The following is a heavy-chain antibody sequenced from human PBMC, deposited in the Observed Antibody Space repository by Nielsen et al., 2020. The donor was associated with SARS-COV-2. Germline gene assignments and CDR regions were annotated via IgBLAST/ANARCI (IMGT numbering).Heavy chain of an antibody. D-gene: IGHD5/OR15-5a*01. V-gene: IGHV4-31*03. Sequence: SDTLSLNCTVSGGSISSGGYYWSWIRHHPGKGLEWIGYIYFSGRTCYNPSLKSRVTISVDTSKNQFSLSLRSVTAADTALYYCARESSVYDHYNYCMDVWFQVTTVTVSS. J-gene: IGHJ6*02. CDR1: GGSISSGGYY. CDR2: IYFSGRT. CDR3: ARESSVYDHYNYCMDV.